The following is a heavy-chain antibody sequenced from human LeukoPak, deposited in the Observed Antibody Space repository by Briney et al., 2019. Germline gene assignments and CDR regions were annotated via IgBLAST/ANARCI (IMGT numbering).Heavy chain of an antibody. CDR2: ISKNSANI. D-gene: IGHD2-15*01. J-gene: IGHJ4*02. CDR1: GFTFEDYA. Sequence: GGSLRLSCVTSGFTFEDYAMHWVRQAPGKGLEWISAISKNSANIGYADSVKGRFTISRDNAKNCLYLQMDSLRAEDTALYYCAKSRRAYCSGGSCFGLWDYWGQGTLVTVSS. CDR3: AKSRRAYCSGGSCFGLWDY. V-gene: IGHV3-9*01.